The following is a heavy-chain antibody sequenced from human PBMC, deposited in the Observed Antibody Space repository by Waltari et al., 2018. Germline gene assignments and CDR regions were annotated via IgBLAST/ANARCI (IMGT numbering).Heavy chain of an antibody. CDR3: AKDMEQLARSPVDY. Sequence: EVQLLEAGGGLVQPGGSLRLSCGAGGPTFSSYAMSWVRHAPGKGLEWVSAISGSGGSTYYADSVKGRFTISRDNSKNTLYLKMNSLRAEDTAVYYCAKDMEQLARSPVDYWGQGTLVTVSS. D-gene: IGHD6-6*01. CDR1: GPTFSSYA. V-gene: IGHV3-23*01. CDR2: ISGSGGST. J-gene: IGHJ4*02.